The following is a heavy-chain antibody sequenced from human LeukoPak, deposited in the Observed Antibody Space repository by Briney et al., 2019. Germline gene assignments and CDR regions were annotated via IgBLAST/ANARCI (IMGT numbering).Heavy chain of an antibody. Sequence: PGGSLRHSCAPAGFTLSSYWTRWVRPAPGERLEWVANIKQDGSEKYYVDSVKGRFTISRDNAKNSLYLQTNSLRAEDTAVYYCAELGITMIGGVWGKGTTVTISS. D-gene: IGHD3-10*02. V-gene: IGHV3-7*01. CDR1: GFTLSSYW. CDR2: IKQDGSEK. J-gene: IGHJ6*04. CDR3: AELGITMIGGV.